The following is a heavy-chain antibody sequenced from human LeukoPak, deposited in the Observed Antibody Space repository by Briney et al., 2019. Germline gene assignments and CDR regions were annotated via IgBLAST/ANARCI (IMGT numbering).Heavy chain of an antibody. CDR1: GYTFTGYY. CDR2: INPNSGGT. CDR3: ARDLNLEGYAFDI. V-gene: IGHV1-2*04. Sequence: ASVKVSCKASGYTFTGYYMHWVRQAPGQGLEWMGWINPNSGGTNYAQKFQGWVTMTRDTSISTAYMELSRLRSDDTAVYYCARDLNLEGYAFDIWGQGTMVTVSS. J-gene: IGHJ3*02. D-gene: IGHD1-1*01.